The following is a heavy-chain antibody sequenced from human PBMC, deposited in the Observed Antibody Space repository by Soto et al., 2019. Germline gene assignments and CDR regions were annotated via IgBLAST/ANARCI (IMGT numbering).Heavy chain of an antibody. J-gene: IGHJ5*02. CDR2: MSGDGKTI. CDR3: ARTYVPGIAGFDP. V-gene: IGHV3-74*01. Sequence: PGGSLRLSCAASGFTFSNYFMHWVRQVPGEGLVWASRMSGDGKTISYADSVKGRFTISRDNAKNTLYLQMNSLRVEDTAVYYCARTYVPGIAGFDPWGQGTLVTVSS. CDR1: GFTFSNYF. D-gene: IGHD1-1*01.